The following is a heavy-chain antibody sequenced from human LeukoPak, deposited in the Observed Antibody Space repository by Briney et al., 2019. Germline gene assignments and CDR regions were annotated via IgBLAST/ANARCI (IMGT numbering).Heavy chain of an antibody. CDR2: FDPKDGEA. CDR3: ATGVFCATTTCPGYGNYYYFMDV. D-gene: IGHD2-2*01. CDR1: VLTLSELS. J-gene: IGHJ6*03. V-gene: IGHV1-24*01. Sequence: ASVTVSCKFSVLTLSELSMHWVRQAPGKGLEWVGGFDPKDGEAVYAERFRGRVILTGDRPSNTAYMDLSSLGADDTAVYYCATGVFCATTTCPGYGNYYYFMDVWGEGTTVTV.